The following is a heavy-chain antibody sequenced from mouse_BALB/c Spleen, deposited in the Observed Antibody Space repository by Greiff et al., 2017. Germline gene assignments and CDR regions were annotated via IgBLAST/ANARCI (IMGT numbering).Heavy chain of an antibody. V-gene: IGHV1-7*01. CDR2: INPSTGYT. CDR1: GYTFTSYW. Sequence: QVQLQQSGAELAKPGASVKMSCKASGYTFTSYWMHWVKQRPGQGLEWIGYINPSTGYTEYNQKFKDKATLTADKSSSSAYMQLSSLTSEDSAVYYCARNLGYFDYWGQGTTLTVSS. CDR3: ARNLGYFDY. J-gene: IGHJ2*01. D-gene: IGHD4-1*01.